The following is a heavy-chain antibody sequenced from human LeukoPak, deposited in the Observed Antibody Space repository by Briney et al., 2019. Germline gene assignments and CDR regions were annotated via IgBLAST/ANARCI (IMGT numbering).Heavy chain of an antibody. CDR1: GFTFSSYW. CDR2: ISGSGDNT. V-gene: IGHV3-23*01. J-gene: IGHJ4*02. CDR3: AKGGYYDSSGSFYFDY. D-gene: IGHD3-22*01. Sequence: PGGSLRLSCAASGFTFSSYWMNWVRQAPGKGLVWVSGISGSGDNTYYADSVKGRFTISRDNSKNTLYVQVNSLGTEDTAAYYCAKGGYYDSSGSFYFDYWGQGTLVTVSS.